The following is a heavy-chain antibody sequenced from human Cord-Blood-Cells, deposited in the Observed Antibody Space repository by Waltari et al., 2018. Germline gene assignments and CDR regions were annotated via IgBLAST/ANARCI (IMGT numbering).Heavy chain of an antibody. J-gene: IGHJ6*02. CDR1: GGSISSSSYY. CDR2: IYYSGST. V-gene: IGHV4-39*01. Sequence: QLQLQASGPGLVKPSETLSLTCTVSGGSISSSSYYWGWIRQPPGKGLEWIGSIYYSGSTYYNPSLKSRVTISVDTSKNQFSLKLSSVTAADTAVYYCARQPSSGWYYYYYGMDVWGQGTTVTVAS. CDR3: ARQPSSGWYYYYYGMDV. D-gene: IGHD6-19*01.